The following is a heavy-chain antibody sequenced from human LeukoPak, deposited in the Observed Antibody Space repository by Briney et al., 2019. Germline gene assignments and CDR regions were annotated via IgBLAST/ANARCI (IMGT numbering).Heavy chain of an antibody. J-gene: IGHJ4*02. Sequence: PSETLSLTCTVSGGSISSYYWSWIRQPPGKGLEWIGYIYYSGSTNYNPSLKSRVTISVDTSKNQFSLKLSSVTAADTAVYYCARVPYSGWYAESYYFDYWGQGTLVTVSS. CDR3: ARVPYSGWYAESYYFDY. D-gene: IGHD6-19*01. V-gene: IGHV4-59*01. CDR1: GGSISSYY. CDR2: IYYSGST.